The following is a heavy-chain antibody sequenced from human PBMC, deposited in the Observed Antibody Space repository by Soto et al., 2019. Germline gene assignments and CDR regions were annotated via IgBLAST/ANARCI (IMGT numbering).Heavy chain of an antibody. CDR3: AKGSSCTSVRGHLAPFEF. CDR1: GFTFSTYA. CDR2: MSGSGATT. D-gene: IGHD2-8*02. Sequence: EVQLLESGGGFVQPGGSLRLSCAASGFTFSTYAMSWVRQSPGKELEWVSAMSGSGATTHHADSVKGRFTISRDNSKNTLYLQLNNLRDDDTSVYFCAKGSSCTSVRGHLAPFEFWGQGTLVTVSS. V-gene: IGHV3-23*01. J-gene: IGHJ4*02.